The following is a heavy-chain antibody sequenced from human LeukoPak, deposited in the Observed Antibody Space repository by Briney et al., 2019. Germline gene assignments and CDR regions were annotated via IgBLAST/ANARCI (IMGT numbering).Heavy chain of an antibody. CDR1: GFTFSSYW. CDR3: ARDQTDYYDSSGYDY. CDR2: INSDGSST. J-gene: IGHJ4*02. V-gene: IGHV3-74*01. Sequence: GGSLRLSCAASGFTFSSYWMHWVRQAPGQGLVWVSRINSDGSSTSYADSVKGRFTISRDNAKNTLYLQMNSLRAEDTAVYYCARDQTDYYDSSGYDYWGQGTLVTVSS. D-gene: IGHD3-22*01.